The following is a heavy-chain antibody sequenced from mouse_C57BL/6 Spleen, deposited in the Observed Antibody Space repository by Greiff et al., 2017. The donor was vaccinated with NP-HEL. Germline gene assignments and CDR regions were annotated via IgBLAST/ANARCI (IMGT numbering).Heavy chain of an antibody. CDR1: GFTFSDYG. D-gene: IGHD2-3*01. Sequence: DVMLVESGGGLVKPGGSLKLSCAASGFTFSDYGMHWVRQAPEKGLEWVAYISSGSSTIYYADTVKGRFTISRDNAKNTLFLQMTSLRSEDTAMYYCARLYDGFYAMDYWGQGTSVTVSS. J-gene: IGHJ4*01. V-gene: IGHV5-17*01. CDR3: ARLYDGFYAMDY. CDR2: ISSGSSTI.